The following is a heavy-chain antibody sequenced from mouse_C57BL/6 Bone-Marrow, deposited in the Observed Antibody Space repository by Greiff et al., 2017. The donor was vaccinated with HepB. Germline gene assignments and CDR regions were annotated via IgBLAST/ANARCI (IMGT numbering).Heavy chain of an antibody. J-gene: IGHJ2*01. V-gene: IGHV7-1*01. Sequence: EVQLMESGGGLVQSGRSLRLSCATSGFTFSDFYMEWVRQAPGKGLEWIAASRNKANDYTTEYSASVKGRFIVSRDTSQSILYLQMNALRAEDTAIYYCARDAPYYFDYWGQGTTLTVSS. CDR1: GFTFSDFY. CDR3: ARDAPYYFDY. CDR2: SRNKANDYTT.